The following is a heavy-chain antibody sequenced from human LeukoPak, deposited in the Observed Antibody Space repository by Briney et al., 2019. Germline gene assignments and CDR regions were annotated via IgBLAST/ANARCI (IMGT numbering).Heavy chain of an antibody. CDR3: ARGWNSGYDYDS. CDR1: GYTFTVYY. CDR2: INPNSGGT. V-gene: IGHV1-2*02. J-gene: IGHJ4*02. Sequence: GASVKVSCKSSGYTFTVYYIHWVRQAPGQGPEWMGWINPNSGGTNYAQKFQGRVTMTRDTSIYTAYMELSRLRSDDTAVYYCARGWNSGYDYDSWGQGTLVTVSS. D-gene: IGHD5-12*01.